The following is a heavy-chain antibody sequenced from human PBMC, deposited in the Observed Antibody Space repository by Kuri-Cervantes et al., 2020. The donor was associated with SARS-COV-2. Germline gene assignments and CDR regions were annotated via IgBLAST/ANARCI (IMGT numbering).Heavy chain of an antibody. J-gene: IGHJ4*02. V-gene: IGHV3-30-3*01. CDR2: ISCDGSKK. CDR3: ARGLRKYYFDY. CDR1: GFTFSSYA. Sequence: GESLKISCSASGFTFSSYAMHWVRQAPGKGLEWVAVISCDGSKKYYADSVKGRFTISRDNSKSTLYLPMYNLRAEDTAVYYCARGLRKYYFDYWGQGTLVTVSS. D-gene: IGHD1-14*01.